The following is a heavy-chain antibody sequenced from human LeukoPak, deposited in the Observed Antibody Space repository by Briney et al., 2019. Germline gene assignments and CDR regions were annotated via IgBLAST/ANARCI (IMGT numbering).Heavy chain of an antibody. V-gene: IGHV4-61*08. CDR3: ARGQVDTTMVTY. CDR2: IYYSGST. CDR1: GGSISSGGYY. J-gene: IGHJ4*02. Sequence: SETLSLTCTVSGGSISSGGYYWSWIRQPPGKGLEWIGYIYYSGSTNYNPSLKSRVSISVDTSKNQFSLKLSSVTAADTAVYYCARGQVDTTMVTYWGQGTLVTVSS. D-gene: IGHD5-18*01.